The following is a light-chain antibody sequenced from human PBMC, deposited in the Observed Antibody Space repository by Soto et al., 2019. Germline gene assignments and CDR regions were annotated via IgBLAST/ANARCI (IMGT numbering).Light chain of an antibody. CDR1: QSVSRN. V-gene: IGKV3-15*01. CDR3: QQYNNWPRT. CDR2: SAS. J-gene: IGKJ2*01. Sequence: EIVMTQSPATLSVSPGERASLSCRASQSVSRNLAWYQQKPGQAPRLLIHSASTRATGIPARISGSGSGTEFTLTFSSLQSEDFAVYYCQQYNNWPRTFGKGTKLEIK.